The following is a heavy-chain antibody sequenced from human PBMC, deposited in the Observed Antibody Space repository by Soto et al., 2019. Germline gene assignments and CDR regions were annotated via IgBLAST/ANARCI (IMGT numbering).Heavy chain of an antibody. J-gene: IGHJ4*02. Sequence: PGGSLRLSCAASGFTVSSNYMSWVRQAPGKGLEWVSVIYSGGSTYYADSVKGRFTISRDNSKNTLYLQMNSLRAEDTAVYYCAREIRVYYYDSSGYYDYWGQGT. CDR3: AREIRVYYYDSSGYYDY. V-gene: IGHV3-66*01. CDR2: IYSGGST. D-gene: IGHD3-22*01. CDR1: GFTVSSNY.